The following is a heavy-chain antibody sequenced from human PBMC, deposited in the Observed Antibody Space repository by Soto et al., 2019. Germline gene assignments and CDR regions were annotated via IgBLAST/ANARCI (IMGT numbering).Heavy chain of an antibody. CDR2: ISSNGVGT. CDR1: GFTLSGYA. J-gene: IGHJ6*03. Sequence: EVQLAESGGGLAQPRGSLRLSCAASGFTLSGYAMDWVRQAPGKGLEYVSGISSNGVGTYYANSVQGRFTISRDNSKNTVYLQMGSLRPEDMAVYYCARRARPDFYCMDVWGKGTTVTVSS. D-gene: IGHD6-6*01. V-gene: IGHV3-64*01. CDR3: ARRARPDFYCMDV.